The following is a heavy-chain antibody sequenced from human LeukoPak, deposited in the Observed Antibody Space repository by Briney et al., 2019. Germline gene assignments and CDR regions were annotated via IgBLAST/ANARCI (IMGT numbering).Heavy chain of an antibody. V-gene: IGHV4-4*02. CDR3: ARGPYSYDSSGAFDI. CDR1: GGSISSSNW. J-gene: IGHJ3*02. D-gene: IGHD3-22*01. Sequence: PSGTLSFTCAVSGGSISSSNWWSWVRQPPGKGLEWIGRISSSGSTNYNPSLKSRVTISVDTSKNQFSLKLSSVTAADTAVYFCARGPYSYDSSGAFDIWGQGTMVTVSS. CDR2: ISSSGST.